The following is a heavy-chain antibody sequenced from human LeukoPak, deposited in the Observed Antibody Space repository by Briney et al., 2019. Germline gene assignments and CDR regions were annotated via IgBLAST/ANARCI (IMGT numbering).Heavy chain of an antibody. J-gene: IGHJ4*02. V-gene: IGHV3-23*01. CDR1: GFTFSSYG. CDR3: AKSLLSYYDILTGYYFDY. Sequence: PGGSLRLPCAASGFTFSSYGMSWVRQAPGKGLEWVSAISGSGGSTYYADSVKGRFTISRDNSKNTLYLQMNSLRAEDTAVYYCAKSLLSYYDILTGYYFDYWGQGTLVTVSS. D-gene: IGHD3-9*01. CDR2: ISGSGGST.